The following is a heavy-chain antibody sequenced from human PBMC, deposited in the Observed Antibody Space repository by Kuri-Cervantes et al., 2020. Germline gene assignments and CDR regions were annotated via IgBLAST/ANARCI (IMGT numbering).Heavy chain of an antibody. CDR2: ISGSGGST. CDR1: GFTFSSYA. CDR3: ARIAVARSGMDV. Sequence: GESLKISCAASGFTFSSYAMSWVRQAPGKGLEWVSAISGSGGSTYYADSVKGRFTISRDNSKNTLYLQMNSLRAEDTAVYYCARIAVARSGMDVWGKGTMVTVSS. J-gene: IGHJ6*04. V-gene: IGHV3-23*01. D-gene: IGHD6-19*01.